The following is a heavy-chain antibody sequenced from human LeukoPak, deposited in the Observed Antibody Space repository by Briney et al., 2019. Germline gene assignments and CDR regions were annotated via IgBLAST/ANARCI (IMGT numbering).Heavy chain of an antibody. Sequence: PGESLKISCSTSGYTFSNFWIGWVRQKPGKGLEWMGIVYPADSHTRYGPSFQGQVTISVDRSIRTAYLQWHSLKASDTAIYYYARGTAASGSDHWGQGTLVTVS. V-gene: IGHV5-51*01. CDR2: VYPADSHT. CDR1: GYTFSNFW. D-gene: IGHD1-7*01. CDR3: ARGTAASGSDH. J-gene: IGHJ4*02.